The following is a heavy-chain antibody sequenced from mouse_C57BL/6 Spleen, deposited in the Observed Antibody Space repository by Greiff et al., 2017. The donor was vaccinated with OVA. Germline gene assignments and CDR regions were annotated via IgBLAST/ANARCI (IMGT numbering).Heavy chain of an antibody. V-gene: IGHV1-72*01. J-gene: IGHJ4*01. CDR2: IDPNSGGT. Sequence: QVQLQQSGAELVKPGASVKLSCKASGYTFTSYWMHWVQQRPGRGLEWIGRIDPNSGGTKYNEKFTSKATLTVDKPTSTAYMQLSSLTYEDSAVYYCAREGRYDYGPGGYAMDYWGQGTSVTVSS. CDR1: GYTFTSYW. D-gene: IGHD2-4*01. CDR3: AREGRYDYGPGGYAMDY.